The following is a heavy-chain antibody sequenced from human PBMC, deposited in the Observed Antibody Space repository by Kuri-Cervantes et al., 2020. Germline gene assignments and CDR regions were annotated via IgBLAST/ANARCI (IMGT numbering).Heavy chain of an antibody. V-gene: IGHV3-74*01. CDR1: GFTFVSNS. J-gene: IGHJ5*02. CDR2: INSDGSRT. CDR3: AKSDWFDP. Sequence: GGSLRLSCAASGFTFVSNSMNWVRQAPGKGLVWVSRINSDGSRTIYADSVKGRFTISRDNAKNTLYLQMNSLRDEDTAVYYCAKSDWFDPWGQGTLVTVSS.